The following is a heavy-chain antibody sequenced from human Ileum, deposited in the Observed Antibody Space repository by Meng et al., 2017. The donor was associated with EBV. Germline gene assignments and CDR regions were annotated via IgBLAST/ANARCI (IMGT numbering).Heavy chain of an antibody. CDR2: IYHSGAT. CDR1: GGSVNGHPW. Sequence: VPLPVPGPVRGNPSGTVSLPCTVSGGSVNGHPWWSWVRQPPGEGLEWIGQIYHSGATNYNPSLKSRVTISVDTSENQFSLELNSVTAADTAVYYCARIPYGDIYSAYFDYWSPGTLVTVSS. D-gene: IGHD2-21*02. J-gene: IGHJ4*02. CDR3: ARIPYGDIYSAYFDY. V-gene: IGHV4-4*02.